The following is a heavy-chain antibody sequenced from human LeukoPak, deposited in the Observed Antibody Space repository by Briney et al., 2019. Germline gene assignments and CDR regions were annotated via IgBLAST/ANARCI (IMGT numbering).Heavy chain of an antibody. Sequence: SETLSLTYTVSGGSISSYYWSWIRQPPGKGLEWIGYIYYSGSTNYNPSLKSRVTISVDTSKNQFSLKLSSVTAADTAVYYCAGRGDYFFDYWGQGTPVTVSS. CDR2: IYYSGST. CDR1: GGSISSYY. CDR3: AGRGDYFFDY. J-gene: IGHJ4*02. V-gene: IGHV4-59*01. D-gene: IGHD3-10*01.